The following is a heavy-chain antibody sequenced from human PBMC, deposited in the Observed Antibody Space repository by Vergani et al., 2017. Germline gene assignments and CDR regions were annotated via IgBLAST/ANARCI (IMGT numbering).Heavy chain of an antibody. D-gene: IGHD4-17*01. CDR3: AKDIARYGDPVDY. Sequence: QVQLVESGGGVVQPGRSLRLSCAASGFTFSSYGMHWVRQAPGKGLEWVAVISYDGSNKYYADSVKGRFTISRDNSKNTLYLQMNSLRAEDTAVYYCAKDIARYGDPVDYWGQGTLVTVSS. J-gene: IGHJ4*02. CDR1: GFTFSSYG. V-gene: IGHV3-30*18. CDR2: ISYDGSNK.